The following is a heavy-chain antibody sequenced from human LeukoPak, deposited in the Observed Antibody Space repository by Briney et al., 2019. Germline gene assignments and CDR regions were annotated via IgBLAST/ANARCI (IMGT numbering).Heavy chain of an antibody. CDR3: ARGRGSHGYYFDY. Sequence: SETLSLTCAVYGGSFSGYYWSWIRQPPGKGLEWIGEISHSGSTNYNPSLKCRVTISVDTSKNQFSLKLSSVTAADTAVYYCARGRGSHGYYFDYWGQGTLVTVSS. CDR2: ISHSGST. V-gene: IGHV4-34*01. D-gene: IGHD1-26*01. CDR1: GGSFSGYY. J-gene: IGHJ4*02.